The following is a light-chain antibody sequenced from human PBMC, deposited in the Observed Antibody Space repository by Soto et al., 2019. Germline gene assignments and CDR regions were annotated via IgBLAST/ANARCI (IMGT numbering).Light chain of an antibody. CDR1: DRDIGGSNH. Sequence: QSALTQPRSVSGSPGQSVTISCTGTDRDIGGSNHVSWYQHHPDKATKVIIYDVTKRPSGVPGRFSGSKSGNTASLTISGLQAEDGADYYCCSYADSYTVVFGNRTMATV. J-gene: IGLJ1*01. V-gene: IGLV2-11*01. CDR2: DVT. CDR3: CSYADSYTVV.